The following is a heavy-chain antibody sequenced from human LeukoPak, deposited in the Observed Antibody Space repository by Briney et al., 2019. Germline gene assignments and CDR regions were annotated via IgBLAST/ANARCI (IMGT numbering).Heavy chain of an antibody. CDR1: GYSISSGHY. J-gene: IGHJ4*02. V-gene: IGHV4-38-2*02. D-gene: IGHD3-9*01. CDR2: MYHSGST. Sequence: SETLSLTCTVSGYSISSGHYWGWIRQPPGKGLEWIGSMYHSGSTYYNPSLKSRVTISVDTSKNQFSLKLSSVTAADTAVYYCARGRHILTGYYRSHYFDYWGQGTLVTVSS. CDR3: ARGRHILTGYYRSHYFDY.